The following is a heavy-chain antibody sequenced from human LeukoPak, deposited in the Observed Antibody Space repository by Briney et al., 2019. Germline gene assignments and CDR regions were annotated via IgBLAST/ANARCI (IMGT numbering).Heavy chain of an antibody. J-gene: IGHJ4*02. V-gene: IGHV3-23*01. CDR2: ISGSGGIT. Sequence: PGGSLRLSCAASGFTVSSNYMSWVRQAPGKWLEWVSGISGSGGITYYADSVKGRFTISRDNSKNTLYLQMNSLRAEDTAVYYCARSGSYGDYFDYWGQGTLVTVSS. CDR1: GFTVSSNY. CDR3: ARSGSYGDYFDY. D-gene: IGHD1-26*01.